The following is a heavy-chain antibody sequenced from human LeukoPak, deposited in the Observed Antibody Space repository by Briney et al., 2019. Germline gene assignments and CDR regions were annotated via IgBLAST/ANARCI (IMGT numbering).Heavy chain of an antibody. CDR2: IYYSGST. D-gene: IGHD6-19*01. V-gene: IGHV4-61*01. CDR3: ARSWAVAGTNNWFDP. J-gene: IGHJ5*02. CDR1: GGSVSSGSYY. Sequence: ASETLSLTCTVSGGSVSSGSYYWSWIRQPPGKGLEWIGYIYYSGSTNYNPSLKSRVTISVDTSENQFSLKLSSVTAADTAVYYCARSWAVAGTNNWFDPWGQGTLVTVSS.